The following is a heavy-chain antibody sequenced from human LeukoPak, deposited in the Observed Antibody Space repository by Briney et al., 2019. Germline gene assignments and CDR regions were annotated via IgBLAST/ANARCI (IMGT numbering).Heavy chain of an antibody. CDR3: AKDLLRDRWFGES. D-gene: IGHD3-10*01. J-gene: IGHJ5*02. Sequence: GGSLRLSCAASGFSFSSYGMHWVRQAPDKGLEWVAFIRYEGSSKYYADSVKGRFTISRDNSKNTLYLQMDSLRLEDTAVYYCAKDLLRDRWFGESWGQGTLVIVSS. CDR2: IRYEGSSK. CDR1: GFSFSSYG. V-gene: IGHV3-30*02.